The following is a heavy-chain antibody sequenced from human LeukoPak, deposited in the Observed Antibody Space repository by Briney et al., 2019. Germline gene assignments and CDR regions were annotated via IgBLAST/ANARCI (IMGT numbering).Heavy chain of an antibody. CDR2: MNPNSGNT. V-gene: IGHV1-8*02. Sequence: ASVKVSCKASGGSFSSYAISWVRQATGQGLEWMGWMNPNSGNTGYAQKFQGRVTMTRNTSISTAYMELSSPRSEDTAVYYCARGRGIRYFDWLPRSYYFDYCGQGTLVTVSS. J-gene: IGHJ4*02. CDR1: GGSFSSYA. CDR3: ARGRGIRYFDWLPRSYYFDY. D-gene: IGHD3-9*01.